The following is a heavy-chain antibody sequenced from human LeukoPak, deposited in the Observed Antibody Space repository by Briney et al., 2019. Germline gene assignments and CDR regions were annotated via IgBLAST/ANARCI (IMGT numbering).Heavy chain of an antibody. CDR2: IKRKTDGGTT. D-gene: IGHD7-27*01. CDR3: TTGNWGPY. J-gene: IGHJ4*02. CDR1: GFTFSDAW. Sequence: GGSLRLSCAASGFTFSDAWMNWVRQAPGKGLEWVGRIKRKTDGGTTDYAAPVKGRFTISRDDLKNTLYLQMSSLKTEDTAVYYCTTGNWGPYWGQGTLVTVSS. V-gene: IGHV3-15*07.